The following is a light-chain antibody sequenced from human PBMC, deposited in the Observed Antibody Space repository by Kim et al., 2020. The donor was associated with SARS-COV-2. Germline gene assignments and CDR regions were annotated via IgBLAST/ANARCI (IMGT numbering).Light chain of an antibody. J-gene: IGKJ4*01. CDR2: DAS. V-gene: IGKV3-15*01. Sequence: SVSPGETATLACRPSQSFSSNLAWYQQKPGQTPRLLIYDASTRATGIPARFSGSGSGTEFTLTISSLQSEDFAVYYCQQYSNWPLTFGGGTKVDIK. CDR3: QQYSNWPLT. CDR1: QSFSSN.